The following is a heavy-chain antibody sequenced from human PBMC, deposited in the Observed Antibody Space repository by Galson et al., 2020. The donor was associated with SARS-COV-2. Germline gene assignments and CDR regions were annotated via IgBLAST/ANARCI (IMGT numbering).Heavy chain of an antibody. Sequence: GGSLRLSCAASGFTFSTYAMSWVRQAPGKGLEWVSAISSADTTYYADSLKGRFTISRDNSKSTLYLQMNSLRAEDTAVYYCARGGEWELPYYFDYWGQGTLVTVSS. CDR2: ISSADTT. CDR1: GFTFSTYA. V-gene: IGHV3-23*01. J-gene: IGHJ4*02. D-gene: IGHD1-26*01. CDR3: ARGGEWELPYYFDY.